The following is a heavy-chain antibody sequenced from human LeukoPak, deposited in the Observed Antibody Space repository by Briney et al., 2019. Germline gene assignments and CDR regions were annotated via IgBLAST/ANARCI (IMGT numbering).Heavy chain of an antibody. Sequence: SETPSLTCAVYGGSFSGYYWSWIRQPPGKGLEWIGEINHSGSTNYNPSLKSRVTISVDTSKNQFSLKLSSVTAADTAVYYCARGLRYYYDSSGYPYYFDYWGQGTLVTVSS. CDR1: GGSFSGYY. V-gene: IGHV4-34*01. D-gene: IGHD3-22*01. CDR2: INHSGST. J-gene: IGHJ4*02. CDR3: ARGLRYYYDSSGYPYYFDY.